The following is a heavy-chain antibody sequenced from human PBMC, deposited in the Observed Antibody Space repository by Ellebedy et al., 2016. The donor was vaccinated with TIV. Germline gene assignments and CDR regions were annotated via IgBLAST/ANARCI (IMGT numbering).Heavy chain of an antibody. CDR2: INHSGST. CDR1: GASTSSYY. V-gene: IGHV4-34*01. J-gene: IGHJ4*02. Sequence: SETLSLXCTVSGASTSSYYWSWIRQPPGKGLEWIGEINHSGSTNYNPSVKSRVTISVDTSKNQFSLKLSSVTAADTAVYYCARSRPITIVGVLIDLDYWGQGTLVTVSS. D-gene: IGHD3-3*01. CDR3: ARSRPITIVGVLIDLDY.